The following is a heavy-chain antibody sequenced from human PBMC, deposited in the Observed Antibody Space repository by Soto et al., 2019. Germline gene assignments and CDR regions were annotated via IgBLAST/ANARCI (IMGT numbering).Heavy chain of an antibody. J-gene: IGHJ6*02. CDR2: TYQSGSA. CDR3: ARDYYGMDV. V-gene: IGHV4-30-2*06. CDR1: GGSISSGGYS. Sequence: SETLSLTCTVSGGSISSGGYSWTWIRQSPGRGLEWIGYTYQSGSAYYNPSLKSRVTISVDRSKNQFSLNLTSVTAADTAVYYCARDYYGMDVWGQGTTVTVSS.